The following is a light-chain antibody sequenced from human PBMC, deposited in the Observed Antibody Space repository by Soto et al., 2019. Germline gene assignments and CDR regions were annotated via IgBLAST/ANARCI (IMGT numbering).Light chain of an antibody. CDR3: CSYADSSPPHVV. V-gene: IGLV2-23*02. J-gene: IGLJ2*01. CDR2: EVS. Sequence: QSALTQPASVSGSHGQSITISCTGTSSDVGSYHLVSWYQQHPGKAPKLMIYEVSKRPSGVSNRFSGSKSGNTASLTISGLQAEDEADYYCCSYADSSPPHVVFGGGTKVTVL. CDR1: SSDVGSYHL.